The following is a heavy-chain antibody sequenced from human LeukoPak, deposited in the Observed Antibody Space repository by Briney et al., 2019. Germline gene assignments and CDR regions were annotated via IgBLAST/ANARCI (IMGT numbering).Heavy chain of an antibody. D-gene: IGHD6-6*01. J-gene: IGHJ6*03. V-gene: IGHV3-73*01. CDR1: GFTFSGSA. Sequence: GGSLRLSCAASGFTFSGSAMHWVRQASGKGLEWVGRIRSKANSYATAYAASVKGRFTISRDDSKNTAYLQMNSLKTEDTAVYYCTRPEYSSSSEGADYYYYMDVWGKGTTVTVSS. CDR2: IRSKANSYAT. CDR3: TRPEYSSSSEGADYYYYMDV.